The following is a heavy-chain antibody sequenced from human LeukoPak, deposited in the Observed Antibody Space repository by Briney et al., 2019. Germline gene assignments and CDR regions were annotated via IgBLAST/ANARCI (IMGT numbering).Heavy chain of an antibody. CDR3: ARHSGSYYYFDY. CDR1: GYRFTSYW. CDR2: IYPGDSDT. V-gene: IGHV5-51*01. D-gene: IGHD1-26*01. J-gene: IGHJ4*02. Sequence: PGEXXKISFKGSGYRFTSYWIGWVRQMPGKGLEWMGIIYPGDSDTRYSPSFQGQVTISADKSISTAYLQWSSLKASDTAMYYCARHSGSYYYFDYWGQGTLVTVSS.